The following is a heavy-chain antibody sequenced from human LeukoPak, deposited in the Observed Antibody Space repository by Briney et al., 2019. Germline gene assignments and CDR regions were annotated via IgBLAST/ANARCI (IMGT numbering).Heavy chain of an antibody. CDR3: ARVRRYYYDSSGYYPDSYYYYYYMDV. D-gene: IGHD3-22*01. Sequence: SETLSLTCAVYGGSFSGYYWTWIRQPPGKGLEWIGEMNHSGSANYNPSLKSRVTISVDTSKNQFSLKLSSVTAADTAVYYCARVRRYYYDSSGYYPDSYYYYYYMDVWGKGTTVTISS. CDR2: MNHSGSA. V-gene: IGHV4-34*01. J-gene: IGHJ6*03. CDR1: GGSFSGYY.